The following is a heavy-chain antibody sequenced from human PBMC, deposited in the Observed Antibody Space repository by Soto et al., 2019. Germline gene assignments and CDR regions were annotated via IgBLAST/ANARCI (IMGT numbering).Heavy chain of an antibody. Sequence: GASVKVSCKASGGTFSSYAISWVRQAPGQGLEWMGGIIPIFGTANYAQKFQGRVTITADESTSTAYMELSSLRSEDTAVYYCARAGQQLVLNWFDPWGQGTLVTVSS. D-gene: IGHD6-13*01. CDR3: ARAGQQLVLNWFDP. CDR1: GGTFSSYA. J-gene: IGHJ5*02. CDR2: IIPIFGTA. V-gene: IGHV1-69*13.